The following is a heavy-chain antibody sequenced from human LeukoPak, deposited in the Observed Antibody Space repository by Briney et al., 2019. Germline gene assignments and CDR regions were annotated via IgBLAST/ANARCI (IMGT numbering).Heavy chain of an antibody. CDR3: ARDLRRIAASRGIYYYYYMDV. V-gene: IGHV1-18*01. J-gene: IGHJ6*03. CDR1: GYTFTSYG. CDR2: ISAYNGNT. D-gene: IGHD6-13*01. Sequence: ASVKVSCKASGYTFTSYGISWVRQAPEQGLEWMGWISAYNGNTNYAQKLQGRVTMTTDTSTSTAYMELRSLRSDDTAVYYCARDLRRIAASRGIYYYYYMDVWGKGTTVTVSS.